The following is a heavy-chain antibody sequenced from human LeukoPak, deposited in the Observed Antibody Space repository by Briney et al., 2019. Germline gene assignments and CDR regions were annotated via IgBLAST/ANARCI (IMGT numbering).Heavy chain of an antibody. CDR1: GFTFSSYA. CDR3: AKEAQWELLAIDY. CDR2: ISGSGGST. J-gene: IGHJ4*02. Sequence: GGTLSLSCAASGFTFSSYAKSWVRQAPGKGLERVSAISGSGGSTYYADSVNGRFTISRDNSKNTLFLQMNGLRAEDTAVYYCAKEAQWELLAIDYWGQGTLVTVSS. V-gene: IGHV3-23*01. D-gene: IGHD1-26*01.